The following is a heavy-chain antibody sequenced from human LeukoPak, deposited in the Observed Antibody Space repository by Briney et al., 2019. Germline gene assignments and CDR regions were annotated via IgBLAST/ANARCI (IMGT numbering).Heavy chain of an antibody. V-gene: IGHV4-59*01. CDR2: IYYSGST. CDR1: GGSISSYY. CDR3: ARVDCSDGSCYYWYFDL. D-gene: IGHD2-15*01. Sequence: SETLSLTCTVSGGSISSYYWSWIRQPPGKGLEWIGYIYYSGSTNYNPSLKSRVTISVDTSKNQFSLKLSSVTAADTAVYYCARVDCSDGSCYYWYFDLWGCGTLVTVSS. J-gene: IGHJ2*01.